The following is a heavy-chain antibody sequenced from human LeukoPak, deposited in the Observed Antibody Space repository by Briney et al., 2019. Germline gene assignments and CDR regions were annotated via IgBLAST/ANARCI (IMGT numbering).Heavy chain of an antibody. CDR1: GFSFSGHW. Sequence: PGGSLRLSCTASGFSFSGHWMHWARQLPGKGLEWVANIKQDGSEKYYVDSVRGRFTISRDNAKNSLSLQMNSLRAEDTAVYYCASNYGGWGQGTLVTVSS. J-gene: IGHJ4*02. D-gene: IGHD4-11*01. CDR3: ASNYGG. CDR2: IKQDGSEK. V-gene: IGHV3-7*03.